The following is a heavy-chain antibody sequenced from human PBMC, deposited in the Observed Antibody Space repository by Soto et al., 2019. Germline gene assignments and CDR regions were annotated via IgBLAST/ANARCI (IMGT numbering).Heavy chain of an antibody. V-gene: IGHV3-23*01. Sequence: GGSLRLSCAASGFTFSSYAMGWVRQAPGKGLEWVSAISGSGGSTYYADSVKGRFTISRDNSKNTLYLQMNSLRAEDTAVYYCAKAPGYGSGSQDYYFDYWGQGTLVTVSS. CDR1: GFTFSSYA. CDR3: AKAPGYGSGSQDYYFDY. D-gene: IGHD3-10*01. CDR2: ISGSGGST. J-gene: IGHJ4*02.